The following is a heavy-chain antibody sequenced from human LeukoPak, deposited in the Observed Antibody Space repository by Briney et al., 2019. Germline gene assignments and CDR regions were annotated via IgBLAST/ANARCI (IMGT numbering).Heavy chain of an antibody. CDR3: TTGGVQLWLQGLGY. V-gene: IGHV3-15*01. CDR2: IKSKTDGGTT. Sequence: GGSLRLSCAASGFTVSSNYMNWVRQAPGKGLEWVGRIKSKTDGGTTDYAAPVKGRFTISRDDSKNTLYLQMNSLKTEDTAVYYCTTGGVQLWLQGLGYWGQGTLVTVSS. CDR1: GFTVSSNY. J-gene: IGHJ4*02. D-gene: IGHD5-18*01.